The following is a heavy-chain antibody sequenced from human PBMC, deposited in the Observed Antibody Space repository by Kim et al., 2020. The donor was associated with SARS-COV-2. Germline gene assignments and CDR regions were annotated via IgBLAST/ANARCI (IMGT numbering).Heavy chain of an antibody. D-gene: IGHD3-22*01. CDR1: GFTFSDYY. Sequence: GGSLRLSCAASGFTFSDYYMSWIRQAPGKGLEWVSYISSSSSYTNYADSVKGRFTISRDNAKNSLDLQMNSLRAEDTAEYYCARDHSTYYYDSSGYYRALTREGYYYGMDVWGQGTTVTVSS. CDR2: ISSSSSYT. CDR3: ARDHSTYYYDSSGYYRALTREGYYYGMDV. J-gene: IGHJ6*02. V-gene: IGHV3-11*05.